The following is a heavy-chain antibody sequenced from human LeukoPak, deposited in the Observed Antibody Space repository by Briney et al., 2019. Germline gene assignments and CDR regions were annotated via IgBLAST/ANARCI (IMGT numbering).Heavy chain of an antibody. CDR1: GGSFSGYY. CDR3: ARMYSSSWYGRSNYFDY. J-gene: IGHJ4*02. Sequence: SETLSLTCAVYGGSFSGYYWSWIRQPPGKGLEWIGEINHSGSTNYNPSLKSRVTISVDTSKNQFSLKLSSVTAADTAVYYCARMYSSSWYGRSNYFDYWGQGTLVTVSS. D-gene: IGHD6-13*01. V-gene: IGHV4-34*01. CDR2: INHSGST.